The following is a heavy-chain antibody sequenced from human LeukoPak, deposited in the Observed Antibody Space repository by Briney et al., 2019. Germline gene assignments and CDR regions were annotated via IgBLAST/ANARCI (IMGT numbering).Heavy chain of an antibody. CDR3: ARAVGYSSKAYLFDY. CDR1: GYSISSGYY. D-gene: IGHD6-13*01. J-gene: IGHJ4*02. V-gene: IGHV4-38-2*02. Sequence: SETLSLTCTVSGYSISSGYYWGWIRQPPGKGLEWIGSIYHSGSTYYNPSLKSRVTISVDTSKNQFSLKLSSVTAADTAVYYCARAVGYSSKAYLFDYWGQGTLVTVYS. CDR2: IYHSGST.